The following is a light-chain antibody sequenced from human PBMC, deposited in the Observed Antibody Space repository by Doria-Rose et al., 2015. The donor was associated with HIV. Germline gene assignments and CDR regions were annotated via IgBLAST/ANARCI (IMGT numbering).Light chain of an antibody. CDR3: QQYYDTPS. CDR1: QSLLYTSKNY. Sequence: DIQVTQSPESLGMSLGERATLNCKSNQSLLYTSKNYLAWYQQKPGQPPKLLISCASTRQSGVPARFSGSGSGTDFTLTISSLEAEDVAVYYCQQYYDTPSFGPGTTVDIK. V-gene: IGKV4-1*01. J-gene: IGKJ3*01. CDR2: CAS.